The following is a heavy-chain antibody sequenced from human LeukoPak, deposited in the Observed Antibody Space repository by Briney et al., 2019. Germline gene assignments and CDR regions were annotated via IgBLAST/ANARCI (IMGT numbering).Heavy chain of an antibody. D-gene: IGHD1-26*01. J-gene: IGHJ4*02. CDR3: ARARIVGAYFDY. V-gene: IGHV1-2*02. CDR1: GYTFTGYY. Sequence: ASVKVSRKASGYTFTGYYMHWVRQAPGQGLEWMGWINPNSGGTNYAQKFQGRVTMTRDTSISTAYMELSRLRSDDTAVYYCARARIVGAYFDYWGQGTLVTVSS. CDR2: INPNSGGT.